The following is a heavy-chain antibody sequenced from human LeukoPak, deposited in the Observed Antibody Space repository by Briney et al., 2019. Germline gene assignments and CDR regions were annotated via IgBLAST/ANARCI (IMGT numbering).Heavy chain of an antibody. V-gene: IGHV1-69*01. Sequence: SVKVSCKASGGTFSSYAISWVRQAPGQGLEWMGGIIPIFGTANYAQKFQGRVTITADESTSTAYMELSSLRSEDTAVYYCARASGGCSSTSCYYIDYWGQGTLVTVSS. CDR2: IIPIFGTA. CDR3: ARASGGCSSTSCYYIDY. CDR1: GGTFSSYA. J-gene: IGHJ4*02. D-gene: IGHD2-2*01.